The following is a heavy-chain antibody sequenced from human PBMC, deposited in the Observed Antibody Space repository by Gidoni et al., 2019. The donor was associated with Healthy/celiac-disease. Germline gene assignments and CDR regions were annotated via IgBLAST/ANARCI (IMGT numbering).Heavy chain of an antibody. J-gene: IGHJ3*02. D-gene: IGHD6-6*01. V-gene: IGHV3-30-3*01. CDR3: AREEYSSSLGDAFDI. CDR2: ISYDGSNK. CDR1: GFTFSSYA. Sequence: QVQLVESGGGVVQPGRSLRLSCAASGFTFSSYAMHWVRQAPGKGLEWVAVISYDGSNKYYADPVKGRFTISRDNSKNTLYLQMNSLRAEDTAVYYCAREEYSSSLGDAFDIWGQGTMVTVSS.